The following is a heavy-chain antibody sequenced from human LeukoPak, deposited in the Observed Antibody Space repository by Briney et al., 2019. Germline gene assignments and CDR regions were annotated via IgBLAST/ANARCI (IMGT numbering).Heavy chain of an antibody. CDR1: GFTFSSYA. CDR3: AKNQGQWLVPVDY. V-gene: IGHV3-23*01. J-gene: IGHJ4*02. Sequence: GGSLRLSCAASGFTFSSYAMSWVRLAPGKGLEWVSTFSGTTGGSYYADSVKGRFTISRDNSKNTLYLQMNNLRAEDTALYYCAKNQGQWLVPVDYWGQGTLVTVSS. D-gene: IGHD6-19*01. CDR2: FSGTTGGS.